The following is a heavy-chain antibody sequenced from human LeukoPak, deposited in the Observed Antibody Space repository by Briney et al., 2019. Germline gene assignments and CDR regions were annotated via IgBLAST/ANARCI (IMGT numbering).Heavy chain of an antibody. CDR3: ARAYDSSGRANDAFDI. J-gene: IGHJ3*02. Sequence: ASETLSLTCAVSGGSISSGGYSWSWIRQPPGKGLEWIGYIYHSGSTYYNPSLKSRVTISVDGSKNQFSLKLSSVTAADTAVYYCARAYDSSGRANDAFDIWGQGTMVTVSS. CDR2: IYHSGST. V-gene: IGHV4-30-2*01. D-gene: IGHD3-22*01. CDR1: GGSISSGGYS.